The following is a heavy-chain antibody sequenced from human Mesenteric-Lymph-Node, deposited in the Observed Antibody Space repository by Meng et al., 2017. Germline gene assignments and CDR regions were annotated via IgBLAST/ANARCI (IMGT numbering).Heavy chain of an antibody. CDR1: GFTFNNYA. CDR3: ARDSDAGDFQGLDY. J-gene: IGHJ4*02. V-gene: IGHV3-23*01. D-gene: IGHD7-27*01. CDR2: IGGPDGTT. Sequence: GESLKISCAASGFTFNNYAMNWVRQAPGKGLEWVSAIGGPDGTTYHADSVKGRFTISRDNTKNSFYLQMNSLRAEDTALYYCARDSDAGDFQGLDYWGQGTLVTVSS.